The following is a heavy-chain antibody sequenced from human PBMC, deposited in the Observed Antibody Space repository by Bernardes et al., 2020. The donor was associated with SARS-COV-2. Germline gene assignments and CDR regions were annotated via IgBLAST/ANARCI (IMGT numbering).Heavy chain of an antibody. CDR2: ISAYNGNT. V-gene: IGHV1-18*04. J-gene: IGHJ6*02. CDR3: ARESSSKYYYDMDV. Sequence: ASVKVSCKASGYTFPSYGISRVRQAPCQGLEWMGWISAYNGNTNYAQKLQGRVTMTTDTSTNEAYMGLGSLRSDDTAVYYRARESSSKYYYDMDVWGQGTTVTVSS. D-gene: IGHD6-6*01. CDR1: GYTFPSYG.